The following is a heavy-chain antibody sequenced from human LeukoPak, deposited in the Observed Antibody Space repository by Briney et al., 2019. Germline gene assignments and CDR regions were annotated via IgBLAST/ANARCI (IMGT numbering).Heavy chain of an antibody. D-gene: IGHD5-12*01. V-gene: IGHV1-69*05. CDR3: ARGIVATLYYYYGMDV. CDR1: GGTFSSYA. CDR2: IIPIFGTA. J-gene: IGHJ6*02. Sequence: SVKVSCKASGGTFSSYAISWVRQAPGQGLEWMGGIIPIFGTANYAQKFQGRVTITTDESTSTAYMELSRLRSDDTAVYYCARGIVATLYYYYGMDVWGQGTTVTVSS.